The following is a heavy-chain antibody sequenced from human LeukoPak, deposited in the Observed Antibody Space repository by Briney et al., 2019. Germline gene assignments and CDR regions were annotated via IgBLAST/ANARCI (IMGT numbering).Heavy chain of an antibody. CDR3: ARDYCSGGSCYPDAFDI. CDR2: ISSSSSYI. Sequence: GGSLRLSCAASGFTFSGYSMNWVRQAPGKGLEWVSSISSSSSYIYYADSVKGRFTISRDNAKNSLYLQMNSLRAEDTAVYYCARDYCSGGSCYPDAFDIWGQGTMVTVSS. D-gene: IGHD2-15*01. J-gene: IGHJ3*02. V-gene: IGHV3-21*01. CDR1: GFTFSGYS.